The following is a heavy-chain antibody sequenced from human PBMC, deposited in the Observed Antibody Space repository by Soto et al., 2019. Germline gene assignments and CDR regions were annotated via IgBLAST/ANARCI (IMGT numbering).Heavy chain of an antibody. D-gene: IGHD5-12*01. V-gene: IGHV1-46*03. Sequence: ASVKVSCKASGYTFTSYDINWVRQATGQGLEWMGIINPSGGSTSYAQKFQGRVTMTRDTSTSTVYMELSSLRSEDTAVYYCARGVTAEGATIYKSFDPWGQGTLVTVSS. CDR1: GYTFTSYD. CDR3: ARGVTAEGATIYKSFDP. J-gene: IGHJ5*02. CDR2: INPSGGST.